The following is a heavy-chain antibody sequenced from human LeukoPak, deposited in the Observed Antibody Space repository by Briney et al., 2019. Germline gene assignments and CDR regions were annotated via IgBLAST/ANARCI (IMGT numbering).Heavy chain of an antibody. Sequence: GGSLRLSCAASGFTFSSYEMNWVCQAPGKGLEWVSYISSSGSTIYYADSVKGRFTISRDNAKNSLYLQMNSLRAEDTAVYYCARAERDTAMATPTFDYWGQGTPVTVSP. D-gene: IGHD5-18*01. J-gene: IGHJ4*02. CDR3: ARAERDTAMATPTFDY. V-gene: IGHV3-48*03. CDR2: ISSSGSTI. CDR1: GFTFSSYE.